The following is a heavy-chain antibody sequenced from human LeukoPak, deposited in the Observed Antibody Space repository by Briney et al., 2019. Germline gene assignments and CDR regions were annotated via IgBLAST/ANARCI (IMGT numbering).Heavy chain of an antibody. J-gene: IGHJ4*02. CDR1: GFTFDDYA. Sequence: PGGSLRLSCAASGFTFDDYAMHWVRQAPGKGLEWVSGISWNSGSIGYVDSVKGRFTISRDNAKNSLYLQMNSLRAEDTALYYCARGYSSGWYLFDYWGQGTLVTVSS. D-gene: IGHD6-19*01. CDR2: ISWNSGSI. V-gene: IGHV3-9*01. CDR3: ARGYSSGWYLFDY.